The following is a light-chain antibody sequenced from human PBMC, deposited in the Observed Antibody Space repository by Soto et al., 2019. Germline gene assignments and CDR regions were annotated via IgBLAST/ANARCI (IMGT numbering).Light chain of an antibody. V-gene: IGKV1-5*01. CDR2: DAS. CDR3: QQYNSYSEA. J-gene: IGKJ1*01. Sequence: DTQMPQSPSTLSASVGARVTITCRASQSISSWLAWYQQKPGKAPKLLIYDASSLESGVPSRFSGSGSGTEFTLTISSLQPGDFATYYCQQYNSYSEAFGQGTKVDIK. CDR1: QSISSW.